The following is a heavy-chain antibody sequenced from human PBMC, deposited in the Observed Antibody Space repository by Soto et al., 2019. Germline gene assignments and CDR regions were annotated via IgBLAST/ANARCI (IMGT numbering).Heavy chain of an antibody. J-gene: IGHJ6*02. CDR1: GYTFTSYG. CDR3: ARDRGITIFGVVKSYYYYGMDV. V-gene: IGHV1-18*04. CDR2: ISAYNGNT. D-gene: IGHD3-3*01. Sequence: ASVKVSCKASGYTFTSYGISWVRQAPVQGLEWMGWISAYNGNTNYAQKLQGRVTMTTDTSTSTAYMELRSLRSDDTAVYYCARDRGITIFGVVKSYYYYGMDVWGQGTTVTVSS.